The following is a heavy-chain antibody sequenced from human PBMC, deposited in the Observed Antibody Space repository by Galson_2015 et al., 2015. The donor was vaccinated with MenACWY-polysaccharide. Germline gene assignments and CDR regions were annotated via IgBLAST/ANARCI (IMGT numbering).Heavy chain of an antibody. CDR2: IRNDEISK. V-gene: IGHV3-30*02. CDR1: GFNFRGNG. Sequence: SLRLSCAPSGFNFRGNGMHWVRQAPGKGLEWVALIRNDEISKHYIDAVKGRFSISRDNSKNTLYLQMNTLRPEDTAVYYCARNPSRLDIAAASHWGQGALVSVSS. CDR3: ARNPSRLDIAAASH. J-gene: IGHJ4*02. D-gene: IGHD6-13*01.